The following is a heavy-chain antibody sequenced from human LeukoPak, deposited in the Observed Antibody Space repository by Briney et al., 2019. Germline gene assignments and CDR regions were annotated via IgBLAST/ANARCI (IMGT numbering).Heavy chain of an antibody. CDR1: GGSINNYY. Sequence: PSETLSLTCTVSGGSINNYYWNWLRQPAGKGLEWIGRIYSSGATNYNPSLKSRVTISVDTSKNQFSLKLSSVTAADTAVYYCARRIVVVPAAILDAFDIWGQGTMVTVSS. D-gene: IGHD2-2*01. CDR2: IYSSGAT. CDR3: ARRIVVVPAAILDAFDI. V-gene: IGHV4-4*07. J-gene: IGHJ3*02.